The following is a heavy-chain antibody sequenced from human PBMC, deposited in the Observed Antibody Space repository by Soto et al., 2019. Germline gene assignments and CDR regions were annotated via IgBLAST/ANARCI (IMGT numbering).Heavy chain of an antibody. V-gene: IGHV4-31*03. D-gene: IGHD6-6*01. CDR3: ASAFSSSSAVDL. CDR1: GESISSGGYY. Sequence: PSETLSLTCTVSGESISSGGYYWSWIRHHPGKGLEWIGYIYDSESAYYNPSLKSRVTISMDTSKNQFAMRLSSVTAADTAVYFCASAFSSSSAVDLWGQGTQVTSPQ. J-gene: IGHJ5*02. CDR2: IYDSESA.